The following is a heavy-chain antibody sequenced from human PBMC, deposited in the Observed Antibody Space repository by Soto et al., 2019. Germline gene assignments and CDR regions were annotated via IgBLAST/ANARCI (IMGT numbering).Heavy chain of an antibody. Sequence: EVQLVESGGGLVKPGGSLRLSWVASGFTFSGYSINWVRQAPGKGLGWVSYISGPSIYIYYADSVKGRFTIYRDNAKSAVYLQMNSLRAEDTAVYYCARGFRNGFNVWGQGTTVSVSS. J-gene: IGHJ6*02. CDR1: GFTFSGYS. CDR3: ARGFRNGFNV. V-gene: IGHV3-21*01. CDR2: ISGPSIYI. D-gene: IGHD2-8*01.